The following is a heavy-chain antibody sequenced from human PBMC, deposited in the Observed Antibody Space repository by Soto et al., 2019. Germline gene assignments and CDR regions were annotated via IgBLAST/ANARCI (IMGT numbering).Heavy chain of an antibody. D-gene: IGHD3-10*01. V-gene: IGHV1-69*13. CDR3: ARRQDITMVRGVIPYYYYGMDV. CDR1: GGTFSSYA. Sequence: ASVKVSGKASGGTFSSYAISWVGQAPGQGLEWMGGIIPIFGTANYAQKFQGRVTITADESTSPAYMERSGLRSRATAGNYCARRQDITMVRGVIPYYYYGMDVWGQGTTVTVSS. CDR2: IIPIFGTA. J-gene: IGHJ6*02.